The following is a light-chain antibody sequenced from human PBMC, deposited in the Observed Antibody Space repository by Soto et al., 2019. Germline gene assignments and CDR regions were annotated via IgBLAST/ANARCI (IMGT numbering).Light chain of an antibody. V-gene: IGKV1-39*01. CDR3: QQSYSPFMYT. J-gene: IGKJ2*01. CDR1: QSISSY. Sequence: DIQMTQSPSSLSASVGDRVTITCRARQSISSYLNWYQQKPGKAPKLLSYAASSLQSGVPSRFSGSGSWTDFTLTISSLQPDDFATDYCQQSYSPFMYTFRQGTKLEIK. CDR2: AAS.